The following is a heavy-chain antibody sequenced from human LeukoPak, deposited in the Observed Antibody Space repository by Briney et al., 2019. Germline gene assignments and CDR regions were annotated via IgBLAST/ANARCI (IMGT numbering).Heavy chain of an antibody. J-gene: IGHJ4*02. CDR1: GGSISSGSYY. CDR3: ATRKLGNDY. V-gene: IGHV4-61*02. CDR2: IYTSGST. D-gene: IGHD7-27*01. Sequence: SETLSLTCTVSGGSISSGSYYWSWIRQPAGKGLEWIGRIYTSGSTNYNPSLKSRVTISVDTSKNQFSLKLYSVTAADTAVYYCATRKLGNDYWGQGTLVTVSS.